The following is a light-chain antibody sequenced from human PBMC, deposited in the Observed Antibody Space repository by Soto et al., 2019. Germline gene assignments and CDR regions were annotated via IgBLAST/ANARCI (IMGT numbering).Light chain of an antibody. CDR3: QQATSVPPGT. Sequence: DIQMTQSPSSVSASVGDRVTITCRASQDIRTYLAWYQQKPGKAPKLLISVASSLESGVPSRFSGSGSGTRFTLTINSLQPEVFATYYCQQATSVPPGTFGQGTKGEIK. CDR1: QDIRTY. V-gene: IGKV1-12*01. J-gene: IGKJ1*01. CDR2: VAS.